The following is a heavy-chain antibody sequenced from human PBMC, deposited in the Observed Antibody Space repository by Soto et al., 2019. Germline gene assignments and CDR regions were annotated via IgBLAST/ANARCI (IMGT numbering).Heavy chain of an antibody. CDR3: AKTTWIQLWLAFDY. V-gene: IGHV3-30*18. D-gene: IGHD5-18*01. CDR1: GFTFSSYG. Sequence: QVQLVESGGGVVQPGRSLRLSCAASGFTFSSYGMHWVRQAPGKGLEWVAVISYDGSNKYYADSVKGRFTISRDNSKNTPYLQMNILRAEDTAVYYCAKTTWIQLWLAFDYWGQGTLVTVSS. CDR2: ISYDGSNK. J-gene: IGHJ4*02.